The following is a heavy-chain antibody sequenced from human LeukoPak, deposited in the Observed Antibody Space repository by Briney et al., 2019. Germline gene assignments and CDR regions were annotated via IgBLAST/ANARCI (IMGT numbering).Heavy chain of an antibody. V-gene: IGHV1-8*02. CDR1: GYTFTSYG. D-gene: IGHD3-3*01. Sequence: ASVKVSCKASGYTFTSYGISWVRRAPGQGLEWMGWMNPNSGNTGYAQKSQGRVTMTRNTSISTAYMELSSLRSEDTAVYYCARGGHYDFWSGYPADPWGQGTLVTVSS. CDR2: MNPNSGNT. CDR3: ARGGHYDFWSGYPADP. J-gene: IGHJ5*02.